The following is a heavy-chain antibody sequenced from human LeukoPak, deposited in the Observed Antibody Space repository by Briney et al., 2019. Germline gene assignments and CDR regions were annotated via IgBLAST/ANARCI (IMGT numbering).Heavy chain of an antibody. J-gene: IGHJ4*02. CDR1: GFTFSSYG. CDR3: ARYCCGTGCYTFYLYC. Sequence: GGSLRLSCAASGFTFSSYGMNWVRPAPGKGLEWVSSISSSSSYIYYADSVRGRFTISRDNAKNSLYLQMNSLRAEDTAVYYCARYCCGTGCYTFYLYCGDQGTLVTVSS. CDR2: ISSSSSYI. V-gene: IGHV3-21*01. D-gene: IGHD3-10*01.